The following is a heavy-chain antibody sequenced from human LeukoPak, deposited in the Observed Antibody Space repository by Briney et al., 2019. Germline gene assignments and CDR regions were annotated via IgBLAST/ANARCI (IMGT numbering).Heavy chain of an antibody. CDR2: MNPNSGNT. J-gene: IGHJ4*02. V-gene: IGHV1-8*01. Sequence: ASVKVSCKASGYAFTSYDINWVRQATGQGLEWMGWMNPNSGNTGYAQKIQGRVTMTRNTSISTAYTELSSLRSEDTAVYYCARRSVADYWGQGTLVTVSS. D-gene: IGHD6-19*01. CDR1: GYAFTSYD. CDR3: ARRSVADY.